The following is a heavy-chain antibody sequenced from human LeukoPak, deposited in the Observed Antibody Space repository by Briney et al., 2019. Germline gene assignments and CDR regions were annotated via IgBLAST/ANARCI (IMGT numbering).Heavy chain of an antibody. CDR2: ISSSGSTI. CDR1: GFTFSSYE. Sequence: GGSLRLSCAASGFTFSSYEMNWVRQAPGKGLEWVSYISSSGSTIYYADSVKGRFTISRDNAKNSLYLQMNSLRDEDTAVYYCARGPSSTMVRGVKVNWFDPWGQGTLVTVSS. D-gene: IGHD3-10*01. CDR3: ARGPSSTMVRGVKVNWFDP. J-gene: IGHJ5*02. V-gene: IGHV3-48*03.